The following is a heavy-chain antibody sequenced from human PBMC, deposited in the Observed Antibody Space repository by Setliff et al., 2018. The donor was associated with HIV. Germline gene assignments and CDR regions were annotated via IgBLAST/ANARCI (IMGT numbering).Heavy chain of an antibody. Sequence: SVKVSCKASGGTFSAYAVNWVRQAPGQGLEWMGRIISILGTPNYSHKFQGRVTITADKSTTTTYIELSSLRSDDTAIYYCARDFHVLGYCSADSCPYDASDVWGQGAMVTVSS. CDR3: ARDFHVLGYCSADSCPYDASDV. CDR1: GGTFSAYA. D-gene: IGHD2-15*01. CDR2: IISILGTP. J-gene: IGHJ3*01. V-gene: IGHV1-69*04.